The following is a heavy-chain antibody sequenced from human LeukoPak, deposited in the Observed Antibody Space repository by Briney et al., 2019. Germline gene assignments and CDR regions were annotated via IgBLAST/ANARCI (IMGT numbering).Heavy chain of an antibody. CDR2: IYYSGST. CDR3: ARDRPVAATRSAFDI. Sequence: SQTLSLTCTVSGGSISSGDYYWSWIRQPPGKGLEWIGYIYYSGSTYYNPSLKSRATISVDTSKNQFSLKLSSVTAADTAVYYCARDRPVAATRSAFDIWGQGTMVTVSS. D-gene: IGHD2-15*01. CDR1: GGSISSGDYY. V-gene: IGHV4-30-4*01. J-gene: IGHJ3*02.